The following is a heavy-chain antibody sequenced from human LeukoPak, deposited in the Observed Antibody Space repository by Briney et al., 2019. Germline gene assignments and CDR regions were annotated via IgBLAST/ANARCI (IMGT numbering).Heavy chain of an antibody. D-gene: IGHD2-15*01. CDR1: GYTFTGYY. CDR2: INPNSGGT. J-gene: IGHJ4*02. CDR3: AREFGGSSAGYFDY. Sequence: ASVKVSCKASGYTFTGYYMHWVRQAPGQGLEWMGWINPNSGGTNYAQKFQGRVTMTRDTSISTAYMEPSRLRSDDTAVYYCAREFGGSSAGYFDYWGQGTLVTVSS. V-gene: IGHV1-2*02.